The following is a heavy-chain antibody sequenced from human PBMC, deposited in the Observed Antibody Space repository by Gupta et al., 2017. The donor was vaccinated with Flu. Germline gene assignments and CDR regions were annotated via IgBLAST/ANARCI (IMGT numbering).Heavy chain of an antibody. CDR1: GYTFPSFG. CDR3: AEEEGEGSYHSGN. V-gene: IGHV1-18*01. Sequence: QVQLVQSGPEVKNPGASVEVSCKASGYTFPSFGISWVRQAPGQGLEWMGWITPYSGKTNYAQNFQGRVTLTKDTATKTAYIELEGVTSGDTDVYYFAEEEGEGSYHSGNGGQGTMVTVFS. CDR2: ITPYSGKT. D-gene: IGHD3-10*01. J-gene: IGHJ4*02.